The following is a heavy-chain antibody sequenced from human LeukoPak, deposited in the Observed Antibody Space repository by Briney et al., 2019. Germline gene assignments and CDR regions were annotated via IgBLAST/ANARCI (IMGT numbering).Heavy chain of an antibody. CDR3: ARDQFLDY. Sequence: GSLRLSCTASGLTFSNAWMSWVRQAPGKGLEWVSSISRGGSSKYSADSVKGRFTISRDNAKNSLDLQMDSLRAEDTAVYYCARDQFLDYWGQGTLVTVSS. J-gene: IGHJ4*02. CDR2: ISRGGSSK. CDR1: GLTFSNAW. V-gene: IGHV3-11*01.